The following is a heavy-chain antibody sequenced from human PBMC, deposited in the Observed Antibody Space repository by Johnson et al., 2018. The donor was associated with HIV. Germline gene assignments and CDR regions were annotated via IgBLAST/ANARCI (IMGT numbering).Heavy chain of an antibody. J-gene: IGHJ3*02. Sequence: VQLVESGGGLVQPGRSLRLSCAASGFTFGDYAMHWVRQAPGKGLEWVSGISWNSGTIGYEESVKGRFTISSDNAKNSLDLQMQSLRAEDTALYSCCRDGELCTGGICYSIVFDIWGQGTMVIVSS. CDR2: ISWNSGTI. D-gene: IGHD2-8*02. V-gene: IGHV3-9*01. CDR1: GFTFGDYA. CDR3: CRDGELCTGGICYSIVFDI.